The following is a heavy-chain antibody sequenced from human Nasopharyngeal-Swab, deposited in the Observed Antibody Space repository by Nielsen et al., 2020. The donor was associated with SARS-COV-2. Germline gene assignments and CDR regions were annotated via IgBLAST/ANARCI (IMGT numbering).Heavy chain of an antibody. D-gene: IGHD1-7*01. J-gene: IGHJ6*02. Sequence: ASVKVSCKASGYTFTSYYLHWVRQAPGQGLEWMGIINPTDGSTSYAQKFEGRVTMTRVTSTSTVYMELNSLSSEDTAVYYCARVLPFRITGTSGMDVWGQGTTVTVSS. CDR3: ARVLPFRITGTSGMDV. V-gene: IGHV1-46*01. CDR2: INPTDGST. CDR1: GYTFTSYY.